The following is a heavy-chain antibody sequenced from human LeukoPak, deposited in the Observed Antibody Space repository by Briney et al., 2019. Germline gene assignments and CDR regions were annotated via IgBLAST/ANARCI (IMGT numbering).Heavy chain of an antibody. D-gene: IGHD5-18*01. J-gene: IGHJ4*02. CDR2: ITSSGTTI. CDR3: AVRFRGYSYGYDY. V-gene: IGHV3-48*03. Sequence: GGSLRLSCAASGFTFSSYEMTWVRQAPGKGLEWVSYITSSGTTIYYADSVKGRFTISRDNAKNSLYLQMNSLRAEDTAVYYCAVRFRGYSYGYDYWGQETLVTVSS. CDR1: GFTFSSYE.